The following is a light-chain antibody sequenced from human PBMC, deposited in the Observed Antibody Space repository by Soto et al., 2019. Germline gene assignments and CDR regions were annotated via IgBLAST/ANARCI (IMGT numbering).Light chain of an antibody. Sequence: DIQMTQSPSSLSASLGDRVTITCRASQSIDNYLSWYQQKPGKAPKLLIYTASSLQSGVPSRFSGSGSGTDFTLTISSLQPEDFATYYCQQSHSTVTFGQGTRLEIK. V-gene: IGKV1-39*01. CDR2: TAS. CDR3: QQSHSTVT. CDR1: QSIDNY. J-gene: IGKJ5*01.